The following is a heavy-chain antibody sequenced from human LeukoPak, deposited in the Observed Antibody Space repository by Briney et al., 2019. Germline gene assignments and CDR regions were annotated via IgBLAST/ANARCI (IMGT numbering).Heavy chain of an antibody. J-gene: IGHJ4*02. Sequence: ASVKVSFTASGYTFTSYGISWVRQAPGQGRERMGWISAYNGNTNYAQKLQGRVTITTDTSTSTAYMELRSLRSDDTAVYYCAREGGMITFGGARYYFDYWGQGTLVTVSS. D-gene: IGHD3-16*01. CDR2: ISAYNGNT. V-gene: IGHV1-18*01. CDR3: AREGGMITFGGARYYFDY. CDR1: GYTFTSYG.